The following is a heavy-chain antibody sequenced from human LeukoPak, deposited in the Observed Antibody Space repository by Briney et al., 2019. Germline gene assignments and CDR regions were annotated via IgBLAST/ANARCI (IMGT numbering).Heavy chain of an antibody. D-gene: IGHD3-10*01. CDR2: IYYSGST. Sequence: SETLSLTCAVYGGSFSGYYWSWIRQPPGKGLEWIGSIYYSGSTYYNPSLKSRVTISVDTSKNQFSLKLSSVTAADTAVYYCARVVLGYYFDYWGQGTLVTVSS. CDR1: GGSFSGYY. J-gene: IGHJ4*02. CDR3: ARVVLGYYFDY. V-gene: IGHV4-34*01.